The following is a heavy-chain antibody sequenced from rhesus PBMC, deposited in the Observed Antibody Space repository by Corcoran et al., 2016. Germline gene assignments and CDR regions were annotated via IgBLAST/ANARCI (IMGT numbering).Heavy chain of an antibody. V-gene: IGHV4-80*01. CDR1: GVSIGNSW. CDR3: AKNAVGATNNYGLNS. J-gene: IGHJ6*01. D-gene: IGHD1-44*02. Sequence: QVQLQESGPGLVKPSETLSLTCTFSGVSIGNSWRSCIPRSPGRGLEWIGEINANSESTIYNPTLKSRVTFSSDASKNQFSLRLNSMTPADTAVYYCAKNAVGATNNYGLNSWGQGVVVTVSS. CDR2: INANSEST.